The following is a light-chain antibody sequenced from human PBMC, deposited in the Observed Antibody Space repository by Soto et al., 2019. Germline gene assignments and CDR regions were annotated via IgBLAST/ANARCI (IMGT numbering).Light chain of an antibody. V-gene: IGKV3-15*01. CDR1: QSVSSN. Sequence: EIVVTQSPATLSVSPGERATLSCRASQSVSSNLAWYQQKPRQAPRLIIYGAYTRATGIPATFSGSGSGTEFTLTISSLQSEDFAVYYCQQYNNWPPITFGQGTRLEIK. CDR3: QQYNNWPPIT. CDR2: GAY. J-gene: IGKJ5*01.